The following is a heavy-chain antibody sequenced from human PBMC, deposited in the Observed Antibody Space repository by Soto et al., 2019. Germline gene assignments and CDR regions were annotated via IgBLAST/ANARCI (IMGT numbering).Heavy chain of an antibody. CDR3: ARGGVRTTFRH. CDR2: IYDMGST. V-gene: IGHV4-31*03. J-gene: IGHJ4*02. D-gene: IGHD4-17*01. Sequence: QVHLQESGPGLVKPSQTLSLTCTVSGGSISSGGHYWSWIRQHPGKGLEWIGYIYDMGSTHYNPSLKSRVTISGHTSKNQLSRSLTSVTAADTAVYYCARGGVRTTFRHWGQGTLVTVSS. CDR1: GGSISSGGHY.